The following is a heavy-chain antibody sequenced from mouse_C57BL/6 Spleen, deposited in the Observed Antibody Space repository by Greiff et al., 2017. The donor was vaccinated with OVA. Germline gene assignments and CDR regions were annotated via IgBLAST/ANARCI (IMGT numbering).Heavy chain of an antibody. J-gene: IGHJ2*01. V-gene: IGHV14-3*01. CDR2: IDPANGNT. CDR1: GFNIKNTY. Sequence: EVQLQQSVAELVRPGASVKLSCTASGFNIKNTYMHWVKQRPEQGLEWIGRIDPANGNTKYAQKFQGKATITAETSSNTAYLQLSSLTSEDTAIYYCASANYARYYFDYWGQGTTLSVSS. CDR3: ASANYARYYFDY. D-gene: IGHD2-4*01.